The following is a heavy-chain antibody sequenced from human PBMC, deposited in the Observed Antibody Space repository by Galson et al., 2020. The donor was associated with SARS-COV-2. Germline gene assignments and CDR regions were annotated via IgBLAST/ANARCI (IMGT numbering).Heavy chain of an antibody. D-gene: IGHD1-20*01. CDR3: ARDRYHWNNKQWNWFDP. V-gene: IGHV4-39*07. Sequence: ASVTLSLTCTVPGGSISSSSYFWGWIRQPPGKGLEWIGSIYYNGNTYYNPSLKSRVTISVDTSKNQFSLKLSSVTAADTAVYYCARDRYHWNNKQWNWFDPWGQGTLVTVSS. J-gene: IGHJ5*02. CDR2: IYYNGNT. CDR1: GGSISSSSYF.